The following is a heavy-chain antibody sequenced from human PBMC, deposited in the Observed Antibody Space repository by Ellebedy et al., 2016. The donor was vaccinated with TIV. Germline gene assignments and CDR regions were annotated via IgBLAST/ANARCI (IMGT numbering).Heavy chain of an antibody. J-gene: IGHJ4*02. CDR2: IYYGGST. V-gene: IGHV4-30-4*02. Sequence: MPSETLSLTCAVSGGSISSGDFYWSWIRQLPGKGLEWIGFIYYGGSTYYNPSLKSRVTISVDTSKNQFSLKLSSVTAADTAVYYCARSRWSNLDYWGQGTLVTVSS. CDR1: GGSISSGDFY. CDR3: ARSRWSNLDY. D-gene: IGHD1-14*01.